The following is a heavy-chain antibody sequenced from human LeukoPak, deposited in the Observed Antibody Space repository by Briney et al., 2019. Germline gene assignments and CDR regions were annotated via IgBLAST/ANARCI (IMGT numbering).Heavy chain of an antibody. V-gene: IGHV4-34*01. J-gene: IGHJ4*02. CDR3: ARGPRRGSEVIHKEPFVY. CDR2: INHSGST. CDR1: GGSFSGYY. D-gene: IGHD1-14*01. Sequence: PSETLSLTCAVYGGSFSGYYWSWIRQPPGKGLEWIGEINHSGSTNYNPSLKSRVTISVDTSKNQFSLKLSSVTAADTAVYYCARGPRRGSEVIHKEPFVYWGQGTLVTVSS.